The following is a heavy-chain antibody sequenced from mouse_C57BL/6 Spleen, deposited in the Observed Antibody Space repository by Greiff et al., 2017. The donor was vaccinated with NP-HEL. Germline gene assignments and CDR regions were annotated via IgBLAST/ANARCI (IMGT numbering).Heavy chain of an antibody. CDR1: GYTFTSYW. V-gene: IGHV1-69*01. CDR2: IDPSDSYT. Sequence: QVQLQQPGAELVMPGASVKLSCKASGYTFTSYWMHWVKQRPGQGLEWIGEIDPSDSYTNYIQKFKGKSTLTVDKSSSTAYMQLSSLTSEDSAVYYCARTSYYSNPDVWGTGTTVTVSS. CDR3: ARTSYYSNPDV. J-gene: IGHJ1*03. D-gene: IGHD2-5*01.